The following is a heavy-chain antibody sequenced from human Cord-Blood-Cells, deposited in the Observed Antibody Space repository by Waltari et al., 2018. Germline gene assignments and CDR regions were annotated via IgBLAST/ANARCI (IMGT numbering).Heavy chain of an antibody. D-gene: IGHD6-13*01. V-gene: IGHV1-3*01. Sequence: QVQLVQSGAEVKKPGASVKVSCKASGYTFTSYAMHWVRQAPGQRLEWMGWFNAGNGNTKYSQKFQGRVTITRDTSASTAYMELSSLRSEDTAVYYCARDRYNSSSWKTFDYWGQGTLVTVSS. CDR3: ARDRYNSSSWKTFDY. J-gene: IGHJ4*02. CDR1: GYTFTSYA. CDR2: FNAGNGNT.